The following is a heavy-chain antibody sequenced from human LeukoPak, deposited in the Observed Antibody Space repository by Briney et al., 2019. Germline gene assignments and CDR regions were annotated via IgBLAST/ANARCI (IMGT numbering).Heavy chain of an antibody. CDR3: ARGRATTPTSGAFDI. CDR1: GFTFSDYS. Sequence: GGSLRLSCAASGFTFSDYSMNWVRQAPGKGREWVSYIGIDSGNTNYADSVKGRFTISRDNSENTLYLQMISLRAEDTAVYYCARGRATTPTSGAFDIWGQGTMVTVSS. V-gene: IGHV3-48*01. CDR2: IGIDSGNT. J-gene: IGHJ3*02. D-gene: IGHD1-26*01.